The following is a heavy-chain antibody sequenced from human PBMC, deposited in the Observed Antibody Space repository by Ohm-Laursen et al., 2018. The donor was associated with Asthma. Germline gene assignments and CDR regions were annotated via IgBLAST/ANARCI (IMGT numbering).Heavy chain of an antibody. CDR3: ARLTFRMGVATGWFDP. CDR2: IYYSGNT. CDR1: GGSISSGDYY. V-gene: IGHV4-39*01. Sequence: SETLSLTCTVSGGSISSGDYYWSWIRQPPGKGLEWMGSIYYSGNTYYNPSLNSRVAISFDSSKNQFSLKLSSVTAADTAVYYCARLTFRMGVATGWFDPWGQGTLVTVSS. D-gene: IGHD1-26*01. J-gene: IGHJ5*02.